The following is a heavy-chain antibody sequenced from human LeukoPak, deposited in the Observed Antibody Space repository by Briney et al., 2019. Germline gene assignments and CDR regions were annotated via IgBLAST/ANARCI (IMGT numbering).Heavy chain of an antibody. J-gene: IGHJ4*02. V-gene: IGHV4-39*01. D-gene: IGHD1-26*01. CDR2: MYYSGST. Sequence: SETLSLTCTVSGGSISSSSYYWGWIRQPPGKGLEWIGSMYYSGSTYYNSSLKSRVTIFVDTSKNQFSLKLSSVTAADTAVYYCAKATWELRFYLDYWGQGTLVTVSS. CDR1: GGSISSSSYY. CDR3: AKATWELRFYLDY.